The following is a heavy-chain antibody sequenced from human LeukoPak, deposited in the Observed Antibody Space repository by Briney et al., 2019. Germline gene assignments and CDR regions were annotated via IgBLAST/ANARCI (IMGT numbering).Heavy chain of an antibody. J-gene: IGHJ3*02. Sequence: GESLKISCTGSGYSFTSYWIAWVRQMPGKGLEWMGLIYPGDSDTRYSPSFQGQVTISADKSISTAFLQWSSLKASDTAMYYCARRETGTMHAFDIWGQGTMVTVSS. CDR1: GYSFTSYW. V-gene: IGHV5-51*01. CDR3: ARRETGTMHAFDI. D-gene: IGHD1-7*01. CDR2: IYPGDSDT.